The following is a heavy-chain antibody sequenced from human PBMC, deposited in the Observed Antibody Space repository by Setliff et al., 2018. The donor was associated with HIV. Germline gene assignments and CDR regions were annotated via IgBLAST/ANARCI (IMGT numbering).Heavy chain of an antibody. CDR1: GDSISNYY. Sequence: PSETLSLTCTVSGDSISNYYWSWVRQPPGKGLEWIGYIYNSASTSYNPSLKSRVTISVDTSKNQFSLKLSSVTAADTAVYYCAREIPYSYGGRGHPLWGQGTLVTVSS. CDR2: IYNSAST. CDR3: AREIPYSYGGRGHPL. J-gene: IGHJ4*02. D-gene: IGHD3-22*01. V-gene: IGHV4-4*09.